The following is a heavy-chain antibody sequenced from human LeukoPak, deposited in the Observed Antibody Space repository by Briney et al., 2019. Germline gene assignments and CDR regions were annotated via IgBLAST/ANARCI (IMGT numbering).Heavy chain of an antibody. CDR2: IYHSGST. CDR3: ARHSSGSYYGYFDY. CDR1: GYSISSGYY. Sequence: SETLSLTCAVSGYSISSGYYWGWIRQPPGKGLEWIGSIYHSGSTYYNPSLKSRVTKSVDTSKNQFSLKLSSVTAADTAVYYCARHSSGSYYGYFDYWGQGTLVTVSS. J-gene: IGHJ4*02. V-gene: IGHV4-38-2*01. D-gene: IGHD1-26*01.